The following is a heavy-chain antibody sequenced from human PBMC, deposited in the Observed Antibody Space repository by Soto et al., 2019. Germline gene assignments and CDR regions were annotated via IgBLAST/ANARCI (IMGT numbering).Heavy chain of an antibody. Sequence: QVQLVESGGGLVEPGGSLRLSCAASGFRFSDHYMTWIRQAPGKGLEWVSKISAGGTTMYYAESVKGRFTVSRDNAKKLLYLQMNSPGVQDTAGFYCAGDPYYYGSAFWGQGTLVAVSS. D-gene: IGHD3-10*01. CDR2: ISAGGTTM. CDR1: GFRFSDHY. J-gene: IGHJ1*01. V-gene: IGHV3-11*01. CDR3: AGDPYYYGSAF.